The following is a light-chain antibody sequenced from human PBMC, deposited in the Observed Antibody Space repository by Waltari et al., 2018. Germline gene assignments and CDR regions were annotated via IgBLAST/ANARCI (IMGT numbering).Light chain of an antibody. CDR1: QSVLYSSNNKNY. CDR3: QEYYTQTFS. Sequence: DIVMTQSPDSLAVSLGERATINCKSSQSVLYSSNNKNYLAWYQQKPGQPPKLLIYWASYRESGVPDRVSGSGSGTDFTLTISSLQAEDVAVYYCQEYYTQTFSFGPGTKVDIK. CDR2: WAS. J-gene: IGKJ3*01. V-gene: IGKV4-1*01.